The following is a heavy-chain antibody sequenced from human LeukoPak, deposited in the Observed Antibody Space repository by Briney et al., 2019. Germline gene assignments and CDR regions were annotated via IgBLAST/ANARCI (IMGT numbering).Heavy chain of an antibody. CDR2: TYYRSKWYN. D-gene: IGHD3-10*01. V-gene: IGHV6-1*01. J-gene: IGHJ6*03. CDR3: ARDLMVRGSIVGYYYYMDV. CDR1: GDSVSSNSAA. Sequence: SQTLSLTCAISGDSVSSNSAAWNWIRQSPSRGLEWLGRTYYRSKWYNDYAVSVKSRITINPDTSKNQFSLQLNSVTPEDTAVYYCARDLMVRGSIVGYYYYMDVWGKGTTVTVSS.